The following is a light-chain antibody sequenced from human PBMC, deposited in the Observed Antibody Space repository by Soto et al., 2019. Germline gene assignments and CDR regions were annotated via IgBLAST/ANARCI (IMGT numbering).Light chain of an antibody. V-gene: IGKV3-11*01. CDR3: QRRSNWPLSLT. Sequence: EIVLTQSPATLSLSPGERATLSCRASQSVSSYLAWYQQKPGQAPRLLIYDASNRATGIPARFSGSGSGTGFTLTISSIEPEDFAVYYCQRRSNWPLSLTFGGGTKVEIK. J-gene: IGKJ4*01. CDR2: DAS. CDR1: QSVSSY.